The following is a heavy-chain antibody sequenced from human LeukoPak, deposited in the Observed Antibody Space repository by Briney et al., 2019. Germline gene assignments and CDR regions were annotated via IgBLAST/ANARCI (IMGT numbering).Heavy chain of an antibody. V-gene: IGHV4-39*01. CDR1: GGSISSNNYY. J-gene: IGHJ4*02. CDR2: IYYSGST. D-gene: IGHD6-19*01. Sequence: SETLSLTCTVSGGSISSNNYYWGWIRQPPGKGLEWIGNIYYSGSTNYNPSLKSRVTISVDTSKNQFSLKLSSVTAADTAVYYCARHHGAVAGPLDYWGQGTLVTVSS. CDR3: ARHHGAVAGPLDY.